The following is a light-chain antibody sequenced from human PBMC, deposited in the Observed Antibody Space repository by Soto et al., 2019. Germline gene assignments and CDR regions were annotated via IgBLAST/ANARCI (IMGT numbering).Light chain of an antibody. CDR3: QQRGTWPLT. CDR2: DAS. Sequence: EIVLTQSPATLSLSPGERATLSCRASQSVSNYLAWYQQKPGQAPRLLIYDASDRATDIPARFSGSGSGTDFTLTISSLEPEDFAVYYCQQRGTWPLTFGGGTKVEIK. CDR1: QSVSNY. J-gene: IGKJ4*01. V-gene: IGKV3-11*01.